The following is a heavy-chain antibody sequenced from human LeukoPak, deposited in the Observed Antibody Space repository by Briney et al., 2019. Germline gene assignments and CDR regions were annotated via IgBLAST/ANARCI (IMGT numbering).Heavy chain of an antibody. J-gene: IGHJ4*02. V-gene: IGHV1-2*04. CDR2: INPNSGGT. CDR3: ARRVYDFWSGYYLYFDY. D-gene: IGHD3-3*01. CDR1: GYTFTGYY. Sequence: ASVKVSCKASGYTFTGYYMHWVRQAPGQGLEWMGWINPNSGGTNYAQKFQGWVTMTRDTSISTAYMELSRLRSDDTAVYYCARRVYDFWSGYYLYFDYWGQGTLVTVSS.